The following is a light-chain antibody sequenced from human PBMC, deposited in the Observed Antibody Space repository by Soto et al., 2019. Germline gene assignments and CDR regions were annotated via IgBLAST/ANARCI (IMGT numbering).Light chain of an antibody. CDR1: HRVNTY. CDR3: QQYNSWPQT. CDR2: DVS. V-gene: IGKV3-15*01. J-gene: IGKJ1*01. Sequence: EIVMTQSPATLSVSPGERATLSCRASHRVNTYLAWYQQRPGQAPRLLIYDVSTGATGIPARFSGRRSGTEFTLTISSLQSEDFGVYYCQQYNSWPQTFGQGTKVDIK.